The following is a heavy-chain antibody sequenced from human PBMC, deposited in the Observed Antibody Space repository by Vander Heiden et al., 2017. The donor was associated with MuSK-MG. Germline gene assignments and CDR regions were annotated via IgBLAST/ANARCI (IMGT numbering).Heavy chain of an antibody. CDR1: GGSINIINYY. V-gene: IGHV4-39*01. Sequence: QLQLQESGPGLVKPSETLSLTCTVSGGSINIINYYWAWIRQPPGKGLEWIGSIYYSGSDYYNPSIKRRVTISLDTSKNKFSLKRSSLTAAETAVYYCARNPDYYGAGSYYHVNWFDPWGQGTLVTVSS. CDR3: ARNPDYYGAGSYYHVNWFDP. D-gene: IGHD3-10*01. J-gene: IGHJ5*02. CDR2: IYYSGSD.